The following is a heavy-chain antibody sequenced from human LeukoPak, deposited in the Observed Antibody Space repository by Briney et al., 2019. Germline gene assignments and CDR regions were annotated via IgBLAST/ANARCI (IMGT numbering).Heavy chain of an antibody. CDR1: GFTFSSYG. Sequence: GGSLRLSCAASGFTFSSYGMYWVRQAPGKGLEWVTFIQYDGSNKYYAESVKGRFTISRDNAKNSLYLQMNSLRAEDTAVYYCAELGITMIGGVWGKGTTVTISS. D-gene: IGHD3-10*02. J-gene: IGHJ6*04. CDR3: AELGITMIGGV. V-gene: IGHV3-30*02. CDR2: IQYDGSNK.